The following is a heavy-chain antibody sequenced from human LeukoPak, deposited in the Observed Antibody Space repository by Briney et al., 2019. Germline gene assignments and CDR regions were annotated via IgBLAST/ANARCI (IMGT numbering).Heavy chain of an antibody. Sequence: GGSLRLSCAASGFTVSSNYMSWVRQAPGEGLERVANIKSDGGETYYMDSVKGRFTISRDNAKNSLYLQMNSLRAEDTAVYYCARDMGWQQFDCWGQGTLVTVSS. CDR3: ARDMGWQQFDC. D-gene: IGHD5-24*01. V-gene: IGHV3-7*01. CDR1: GFTVSSNY. CDR2: IKSDGGET. J-gene: IGHJ4*02.